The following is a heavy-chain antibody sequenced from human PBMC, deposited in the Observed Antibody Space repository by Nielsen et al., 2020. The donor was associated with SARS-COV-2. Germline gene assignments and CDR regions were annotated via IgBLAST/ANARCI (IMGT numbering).Heavy chain of an antibody. CDR1: GGTFTGYV. CDR2: IIPFFRST. V-gene: IGHV1-69*13. J-gene: IGHJ4*02. CDR3: ARADCSAVSCYEGVWDY. D-gene: IGHD2-15*01. Sequence: SVKVSCKASGGTFTGYVFSWVRQAPGQGLDWMGGIIPFFRSTNYARKFQGRITITADESTSTLYMELSSLRSEDTAVYYCARADCSAVSCYEGVWDYWGQGTLVTVSS.